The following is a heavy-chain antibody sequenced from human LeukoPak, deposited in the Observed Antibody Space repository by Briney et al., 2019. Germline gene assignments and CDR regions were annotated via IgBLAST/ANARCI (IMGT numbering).Heavy chain of an antibody. Sequence: PGRSLRLSCAASGFTFDDYAMHWVRQAPGKGLEWVSGISWNSGSIGYADSVKGRFTISRDNAKNSLYLQMNSLRAEDTALYYCAKDISGGTLGNDAFDIWGQGTMVTVSS. CDR3: AKDISGGTLGNDAFDI. CDR1: GFTFDDYA. V-gene: IGHV3-9*01. CDR2: ISWNSGSI. D-gene: IGHD2-15*01. J-gene: IGHJ3*02.